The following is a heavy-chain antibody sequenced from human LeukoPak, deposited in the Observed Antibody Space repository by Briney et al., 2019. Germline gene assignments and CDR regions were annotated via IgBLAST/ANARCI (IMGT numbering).Heavy chain of an antibody. CDR2: ISGSGGST. J-gene: IGHJ4*02. V-gene: IGHV3-23*01. CDR3: AKLYYDFWSGYSSSFDY. CDR1: GFTFSSYA. Sequence: GGSLRLSCAASGFTFSSYAMSWVRQAPGKGLEWVSAISGSGGSTYYADSVKGRFTISRDNSKNTLYLQMNSLRAEDTAVYYCAKLYYDFWSGYSSSFDYWGQGTLVTVSS. D-gene: IGHD3-3*01.